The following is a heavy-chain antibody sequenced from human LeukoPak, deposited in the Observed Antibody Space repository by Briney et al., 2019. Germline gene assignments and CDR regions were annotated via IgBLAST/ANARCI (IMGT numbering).Heavy chain of an antibody. CDR3: ARDIVVVPADEDDFDY. Sequence: GGSLRLSCAASGFTFSSYAMPWVRQAPGKGLEWVAVISYDGSNKYYADSVKGRFTISRDNSKNTLYLQMNSLRAEDTAVYYCARDIVVVPADEDDFDYWGQGTLVTVSS. V-gene: IGHV3-30-3*01. J-gene: IGHJ4*02. CDR2: ISYDGSNK. CDR1: GFTFSSYA. D-gene: IGHD2-2*01.